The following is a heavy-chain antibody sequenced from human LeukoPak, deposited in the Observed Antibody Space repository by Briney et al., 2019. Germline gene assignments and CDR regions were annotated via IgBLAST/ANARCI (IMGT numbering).Heavy chain of an antibody. J-gene: IGHJ6*02. CDR1: GYTFTGYY. Sequence: ASVKVSCKASGYTFTGYYMHWVRQAPGQGLEWMGRINPNSGGTNYAQKFQGRVTMTRDTSISTAYMELSRLRSDDTAVYYCARSPGNDYYYGMDVWGQGTTVTVSS. V-gene: IGHV1-2*06. D-gene: IGHD2-8*01. CDR2: INPNSGGT. CDR3: ARSPGNDYYYGMDV.